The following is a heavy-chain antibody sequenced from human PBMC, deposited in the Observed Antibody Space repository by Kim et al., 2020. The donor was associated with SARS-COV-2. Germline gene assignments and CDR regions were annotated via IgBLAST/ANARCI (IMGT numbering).Heavy chain of an antibody. D-gene: IGHD2-15*01. CDR1: EFSLSTSGVG. Sequence: SGPTLVNPTQTLTLTCTFSEFSLSTSGVGVGWIRQPPGKALEWLALIYWDDDKRYSPSLKNRLTITKYTSKNQVVLTMTNMDPVDTPTYYCAQRRGYCSGASGYSIFHWFDPGGQEILVTVSS. CDR2: IYWDDDK. CDR3: AQRRGYCSGASGYSIFHWFDP. V-gene: IGHV2-5*02. J-gene: IGHJ5*02.